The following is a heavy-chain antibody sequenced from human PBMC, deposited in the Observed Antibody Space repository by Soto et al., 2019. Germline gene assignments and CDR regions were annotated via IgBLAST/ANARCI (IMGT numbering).Heavy chain of an antibody. Sequence: PGGSLRLSCSGSGFVFGDYAVTWVLQAPGKGLEWVGVVRSETYGGSTEYAASVKGRFRISRDDSENIAYLQMTGLKTEDTAVYYGTRGRGTSDWYADDWGKGSLGTGSS. CDR2: VRSETYGGST. CDR3: TRGRGTSDWYADD. D-gene: IGHD3-9*01. V-gene: IGHV3-49*04. CDR1: GFVFGDYA. J-gene: IGHJ4*02.